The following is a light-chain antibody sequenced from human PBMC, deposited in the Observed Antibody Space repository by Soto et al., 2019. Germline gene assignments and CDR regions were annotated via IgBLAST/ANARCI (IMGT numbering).Light chain of an antibody. J-gene: IGLJ1*01. Sequence: QSVLTQPASVSGSPGQSITISCTGTSSDVGAYNFVSWYQQHPGKAPKLIIHEVSNRPSGVSNRFSGSKSGNTASLTISGLQAEDEADYYCSSHAGSNPFYVFGSGTKVTVL. CDR1: SSDVGAYNF. V-gene: IGLV2-14*01. CDR3: SSHAGSNPFYV. CDR2: EVS.